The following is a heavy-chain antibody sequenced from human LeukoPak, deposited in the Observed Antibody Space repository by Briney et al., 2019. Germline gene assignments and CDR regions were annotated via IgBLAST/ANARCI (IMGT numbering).Heavy chain of an antibody. J-gene: IGHJ4*02. CDR2: IYSGGST. CDR1: GFTVSSNY. V-gene: IGHV3-53*01. D-gene: IGHD3-16*01. Sequence: GGSLRLSCAASGFTVSSNYMSWVRQAPGKGLEWVSVIYSGGSTYYADSVKGRFTISRDNSKNTLYLQMNSLRAEDTAVYYCARGDFETEPFDYWGQGTLVTVSS. CDR3: ARGDFETEPFDY.